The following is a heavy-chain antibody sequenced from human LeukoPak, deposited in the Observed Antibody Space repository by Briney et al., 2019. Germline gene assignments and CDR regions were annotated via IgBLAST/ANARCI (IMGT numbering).Heavy chain of an antibody. D-gene: IGHD6-13*01. CDR3: ARHAGGIAAAGTRPFDY. V-gene: IGHV4-39*01. J-gene: IGHJ4*02. Sequence: KPSETLSLTCTVSGDSITSGTYYWGWIRQPPGKGLEWIVSIYYNGNTYYNPSLKSRVTISVDTSKNQFPLKLSSVTAADTAVYYCARHAGGIAAAGTRPFDYWGQGTLVTVSS. CDR2: IYYNGNT. CDR1: GDSITSGTYY.